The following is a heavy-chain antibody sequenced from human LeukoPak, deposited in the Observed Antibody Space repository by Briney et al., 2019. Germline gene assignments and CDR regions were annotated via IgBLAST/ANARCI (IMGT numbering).Heavy chain of an antibody. D-gene: IGHD3-22*01. CDR1: GFSFSNYA. CDR3: AKAPASSSYYGRFDY. CDR2: ISGSGGNT. J-gene: IGHJ4*02. Sequence: GGFLRLSCAASGFSFSNYAMSWVRQAPGKGLEWVSSISGSGGNTYYADSVKGRFTISRDNSKNTLYLQMNSLRAEDTAVYYCAKAPASSSYYGRFDYWGQGTLVTVSS. V-gene: IGHV3-23*01.